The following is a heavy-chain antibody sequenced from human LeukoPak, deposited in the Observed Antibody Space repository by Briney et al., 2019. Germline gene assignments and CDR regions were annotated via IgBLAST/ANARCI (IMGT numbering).Heavy chain of an antibody. D-gene: IGHD3-3*01. CDR3: ARDGRVRSHYYYYGMDV. CDR2: IYYSGST. J-gene: IGHJ6*04. CDR1: GGSISSYY. V-gene: IGHV4-59*01. Sequence: PSETLSLTCTVSGGSISSYYWGWIRQPPGKGPEWIGYIYYSGSTNYNPSLKSRVTISVDTSKNQFSLKLSSVTAADTAVYYCARDGRVRSHYYYYGMDVWGKGTTVTVSS.